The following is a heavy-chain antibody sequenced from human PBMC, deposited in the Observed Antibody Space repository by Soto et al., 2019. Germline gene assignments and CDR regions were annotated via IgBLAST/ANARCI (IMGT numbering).Heavy chain of an antibody. D-gene: IGHD5-12*01. J-gene: IGHJ4*02. Sequence: QVQLVQSGAEVKKPGASVKVSCQTSGYTFISYGISWVRQAPGQGLEWMGGITAYNGDTNYAQKLQGRVTMTTDTPTTTAYMELRILTAEDTAVYYCPRESGYDYVDYWGQGTLVTVSS. CDR2: ITAYNGDT. CDR3: PRESGYDYVDY. V-gene: IGHV1-18*01. CDR1: GYTFISYG.